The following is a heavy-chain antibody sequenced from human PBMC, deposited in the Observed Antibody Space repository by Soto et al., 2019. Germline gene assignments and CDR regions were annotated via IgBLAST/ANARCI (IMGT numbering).Heavy chain of an antibody. Sequence: SETLSLTCAVYGGSFSGYYWSWIRQPPGKGLEWIGEINHSGSTNYNPSLKSRVTISVDTSKNQFSLKLSSVTAADTAVYYCARGGSRKCVRIGFYYGMEVWGQGTTVTVSS. D-gene: IGHD2-21*01. CDR3: ARGGSRKCVRIGFYYGMEV. V-gene: IGHV4-34*01. J-gene: IGHJ6*02. CDR1: GGSFSGYY. CDR2: INHSGST.